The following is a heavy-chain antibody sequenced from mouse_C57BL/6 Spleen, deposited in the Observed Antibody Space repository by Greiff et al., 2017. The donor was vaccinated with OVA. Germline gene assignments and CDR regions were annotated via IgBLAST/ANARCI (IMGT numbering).Heavy chain of an antibody. J-gene: IGHJ2*01. CDR1: GFTFSSYG. CDR3: ARLRTDFDY. CDR2: ISSGGSYT. D-gene: IGHD3-3*01. V-gene: IGHV5-6*01. Sequence: EVKLVESGGDLVKPGGSLKLSCAASGFTFSSYGMSWVRQTPDKRLEWVATISSGGSYTYYPDSVKGRFTISRDNAKNTLYLQMSRLTSEYTAMYYCARLRTDFDYWGQGTTLTVSS.